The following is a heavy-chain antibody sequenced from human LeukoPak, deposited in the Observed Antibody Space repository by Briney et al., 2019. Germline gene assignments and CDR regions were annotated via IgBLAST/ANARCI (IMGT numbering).Heavy chain of an antibody. Sequence: SETLSLTCAVYGGSFSGYYWSWIRQPPGKGLEWIGEINHSGSTNYNPSLKSRVTISVDTSKNQFSLKLSSVTAADTAVYYCARAFGRRGRSPSRNWFDPWGQGTLVTVSS. CDR3: ARAFGRRGRSPSRNWFDP. CDR2: INHSGST. CDR1: GGSFSGYY. D-gene: IGHD3-10*01. J-gene: IGHJ5*02. V-gene: IGHV4-34*01.